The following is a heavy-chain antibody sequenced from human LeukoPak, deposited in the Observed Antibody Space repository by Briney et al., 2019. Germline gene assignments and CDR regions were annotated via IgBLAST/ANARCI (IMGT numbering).Heavy chain of an antibody. J-gene: IGHJ5*02. CDR1: GFTFSSYS. CDR3: ASELLWFGELSGWFDP. CDR2: ISSSSSYI. V-gene: IGHV3-21*03. Sequence: GGSLRLSCAASGFTFSSYSMNWVRQAPGKGLEWVSSISSSSSYIYYADSVKGRFTISRDNAKNSLYLQMNSLRAEDTAVYYCASELLWFGELSGWFDPWGQGTLVTVSS. D-gene: IGHD3-10*01.